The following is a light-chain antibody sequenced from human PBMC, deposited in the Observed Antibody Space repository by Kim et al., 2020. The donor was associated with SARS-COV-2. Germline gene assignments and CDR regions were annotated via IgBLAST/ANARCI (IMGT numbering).Light chain of an antibody. Sequence: AASGGDRVTITCRTSQSITNYLNWYQQKPGKAPKLLIYAASSLKSGVPSRFSGSGSGTDFTLTIRSLQPEDFATYYCQQSYSISSFGGGTKVDIK. CDR2: AAS. V-gene: IGKV1-39*01. J-gene: IGKJ4*01. CDR3: QQSYSISS. CDR1: QSITNY.